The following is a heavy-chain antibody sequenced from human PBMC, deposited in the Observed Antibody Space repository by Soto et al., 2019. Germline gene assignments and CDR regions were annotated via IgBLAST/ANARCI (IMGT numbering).Heavy chain of an antibody. J-gene: IGHJ5*02. CDR1: GFTFSSYS. V-gene: IGHV3-48*01. CDR2: ISSSSSTI. CDR3: ARTMVRGVIYP. Sequence: GGSLRLSCAASGFTFSSYSMNWVRQAPGKGLEWVSYISSSSSTIYYADSVKGRFTISRDNAKNSLYLQMNSLRAEDTAVYYCARTMVRGVIYPFGQGTLVTVSS. D-gene: IGHD3-10*01.